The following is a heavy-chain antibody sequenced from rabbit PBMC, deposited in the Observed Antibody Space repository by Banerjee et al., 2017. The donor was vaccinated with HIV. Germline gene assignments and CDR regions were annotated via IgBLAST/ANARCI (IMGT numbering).Heavy chain of an antibody. CDR3: ARDLFPYAGYAGYGYDL. J-gene: IGHJ4*01. CDR2: IYAGSSGST. CDR1: GFSFSSSYY. Sequence: QSLEESGGDLVKPGASLTLTCTASGFSFSSSYYMCWVRQAPGKGLEWIACIYAGSSGSTYYASWAKGRFTISKTSSTTVTLQMTSLTAADTASYFCARDLFPYAGYAGYGYDLWGPGTLVTVS. D-gene: IGHD6-1*01. V-gene: IGHV1S40*01.